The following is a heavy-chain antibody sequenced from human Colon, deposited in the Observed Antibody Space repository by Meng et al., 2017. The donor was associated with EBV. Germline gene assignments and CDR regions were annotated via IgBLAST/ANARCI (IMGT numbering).Heavy chain of an antibody. J-gene: IGHJ4*02. CDR2: IYYTGST. CDR3: ARNYYFDY. V-gene: IGHV4-30-4*01. Sequence: QVRLQGSGAGVVKPSQTLSLPCTVSGGSINSGDYYWSWIRQPPGKGLEWIGYIYYTGSTYYNPSLKSRVTISMDTSKNQFSLRLSSVTAADTAVYYCARNYYFDYWGQGTLVTVSS. CDR1: GGSINSGDYY.